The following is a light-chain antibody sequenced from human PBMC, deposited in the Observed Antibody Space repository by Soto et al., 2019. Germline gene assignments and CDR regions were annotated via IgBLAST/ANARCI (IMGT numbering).Light chain of an antibody. CDR1: QSVSSNQ. CDR3: QQYAISWT. J-gene: IGKJ1*01. Sequence: EIVMTQSPGTLSLSPGERATLSCRASQSVSSNQLAWYQQKPGQAPRLLMYGASSRATGIPDRFTGSGSGTDFTLTISRLEPEDFAVYYCQQYAISWTFGQGTKMDIK. CDR2: GAS. V-gene: IGKV3-20*01.